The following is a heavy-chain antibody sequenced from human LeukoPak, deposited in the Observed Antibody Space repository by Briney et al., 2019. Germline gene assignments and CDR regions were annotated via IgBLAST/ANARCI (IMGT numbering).Heavy chain of an antibody. Sequence: GGSLRLSCAASGFTFSNYAMHWVRQALGKGLEWVSAISASGETTYYADSVAGRFTISRDNSKNTLYVQMNSLRAEDTAVYYCAKDSGQWLVGYFALWGRGTLVTVSS. V-gene: IGHV3-23*01. CDR2: ISASGETT. CDR3: AKDSGQWLVGYFAL. CDR1: GFTFSNYA. J-gene: IGHJ2*01. D-gene: IGHD6-19*01.